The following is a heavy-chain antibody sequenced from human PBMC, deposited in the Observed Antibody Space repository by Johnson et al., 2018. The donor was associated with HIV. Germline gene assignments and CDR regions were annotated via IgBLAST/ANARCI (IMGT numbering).Heavy chain of an antibody. CDR1: GFTFNTYG. Sequence: QVQLVESGGGVVQPGGSLRLSCAASGFTFNTYGIHWVRQAPGKGLEWVAFIRFDGSNKYYADSVKGRFIISRDNSKNTLYLQMNSLRPEDTAVYYCARGVVGVLSNALDIWGQGTMVTVSS. J-gene: IGHJ3*02. V-gene: IGHV3-30*02. D-gene: IGHD3-16*01. CDR2: IRFDGSNK. CDR3: ARGVVGVLSNALDI.